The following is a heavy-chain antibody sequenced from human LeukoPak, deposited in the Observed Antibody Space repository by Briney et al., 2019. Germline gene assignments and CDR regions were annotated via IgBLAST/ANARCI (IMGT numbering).Heavy chain of an antibody. V-gene: IGHV3-21*01. D-gene: IGHD6-25*01. CDR1: GFTFSSYS. CDR2: ISSSSSYI. J-gene: IGHJ5*02. CDR3: ARSYTNSCGPLCWFDP. Sequence: GGSLRLSCAASGFTFSSYSMNWVRQAPGKGLEWVSSISSSSSYIYYADSVKGRFTISRDNAKNSLYLQMNSLRAEDTAVYYCARSYTNSCGPLCWFDPWGQGTLVTVSS.